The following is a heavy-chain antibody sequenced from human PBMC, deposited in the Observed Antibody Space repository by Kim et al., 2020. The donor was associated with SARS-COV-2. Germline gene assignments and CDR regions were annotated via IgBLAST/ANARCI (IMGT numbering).Heavy chain of an antibody. CDR2: ISGSGGST. CDR3: ANSGSRYSGYRAPPDY. J-gene: IGHJ4*02. V-gene: IGHV3-23*01. D-gene: IGHD5-12*01. Sequence: GGSLRLSCAASGFTFSSYAMSWVRQAPGKGLEWVSAISGSGGSTYYADSVKGRFTISRDNSKNTLYLQMNSLRAEDTAVYYCANSGSRYSGYRAPPDYWGQGTLVTVSS. CDR1: GFTFSSYA.